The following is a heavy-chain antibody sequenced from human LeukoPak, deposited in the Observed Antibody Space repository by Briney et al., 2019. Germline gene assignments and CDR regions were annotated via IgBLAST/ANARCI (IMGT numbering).Heavy chain of an antibody. J-gene: IGHJ4*02. CDR2: ISSSSSYI. CDR3: ARDRPTSYFDY. Sequence: PGRSLRLSCAASGFTFSSYSMNWVRQAPGKGLEWVSSISSSSSYIYYADSVKGRFTISKDNAKNSLYLQMNSLRAEDTAVYYCARDRPTSYFDYWGQGTLVTVSS. V-gene: IGHV3-21*01. CDR1: GFTFSSYS. D-gene: IGHD1-14*01.